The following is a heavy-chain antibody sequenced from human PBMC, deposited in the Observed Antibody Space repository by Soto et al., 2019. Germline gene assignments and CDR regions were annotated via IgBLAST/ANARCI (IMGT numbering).Heavy chain of an antibody. V-gene: IGHV1-18*01. CDR3: AREGEMPYYYYGLDV. CDR2: ISGDNGHT. CDR1: GYTFTTYG. J-gene: IGHJ6*02. D-gene: IGHD3-16*01. Sequence: QVQLVQSGAEVRKPGASVKVSCKASGYTFTTYGISWVRQAPGQGLEWMGWISGDNGHTKYSQKFQGRVTMTTDTSTSTVYMDRRSLRSDDTAVYYCAREGEMPYYYYGLDVWGQGTTVTVSS.